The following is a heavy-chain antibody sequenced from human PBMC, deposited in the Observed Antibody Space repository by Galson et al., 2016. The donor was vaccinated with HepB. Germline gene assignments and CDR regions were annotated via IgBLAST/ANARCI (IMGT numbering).Heavy chain of an antibody. Sequence: SLRLSCAASGFTFRNYGIHWVRQSPGKGLEWVALISYSGSVKFYADSVKGRFTVSRDNSENTAYVQMNSLGAEDKAVYHCAKVETSDYSNPLDGLDVRGQGTTGIVS. CDR3: AKVETSDYSNPLDGLDV. D-gene: IGHD4-11*01. J-gene: IGHJ6*02. V-gene: IGHV3-30*18. CDR2: ISYSGSVK. CDR1: GFTFRNYG.